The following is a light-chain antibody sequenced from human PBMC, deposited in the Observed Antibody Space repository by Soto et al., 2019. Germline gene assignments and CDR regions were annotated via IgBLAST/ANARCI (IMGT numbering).Light chain of an antibody. CDR1: TSDVGGYSY. J-gene: IGLJ2*01. V-gene: IGLV2-14*03. CDR3: CSYSPRSTPGV. CDR2: DVR. Sequence: QSALTQPASVSGSPGQSITISCTETTSDVGGYSYVSWYQHHPGKAPKLLIYDVRIRPSGVSDRFSGSKFGNTASLTVSGRQQEDDAHYYSCSYSPRSTPGVFGGGTKLTVL.